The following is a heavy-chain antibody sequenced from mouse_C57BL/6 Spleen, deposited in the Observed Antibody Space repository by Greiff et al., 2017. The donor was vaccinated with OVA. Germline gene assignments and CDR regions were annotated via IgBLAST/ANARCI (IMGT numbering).Heavy chain of an antibody. CDR3: VRDALYYYGYAMDY. CDR2: IRSKSSNYAT. Sequence: EVQLVESGGGLVQPKGSLKLSCAASGFTFNTYAMHWVRQAPGKGLEWVARIRSKSSNYATYYADSVKDRFTISRDDSQSMLYLQMNNLKTEDTAMYDGVRDALYYYGYAMDYWGQGTSVTVSS. J-gene: IGHJ4*01. D-gene: IGHD1-1*01. CDR1: GFTFNTYA. V-gene: IGHV10-3*01.